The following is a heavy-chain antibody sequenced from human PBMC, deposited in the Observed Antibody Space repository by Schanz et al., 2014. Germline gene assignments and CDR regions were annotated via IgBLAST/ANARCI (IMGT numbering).Heavy chain of an antibody. CDR3: VRDAGRDGYNLAFDV. CDR1: GFTFRTYG. V-gene: IGHV3-30*02. CDR2: IRYDGNDN. D-gene: IGHD1-1*01. J-gene: IGHJ3*01. Sequence: QVQLVESGGGVVQPGGSLRLSCAASGFTFRTYGMHWVRQAPGKGLEWVAFIRYDGNDNYYADSVRGRFTISRDNSKNTLFLHMNSLRAEDTAVYYCVRDAGRDGYNLAFDVWGQGTLVTVSS.